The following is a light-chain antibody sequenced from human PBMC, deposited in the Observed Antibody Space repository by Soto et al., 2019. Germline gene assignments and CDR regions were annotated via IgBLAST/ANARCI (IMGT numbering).Light chain of an antibody. CDR1: QSISSW. J-gene: IGKJ1*01. Sequence: DIQMTQSPSTLSASVGDRVTITCRASQSISSWLAWYQQKPGKAPKILIYKASILESGVPSRFSGSGSGTEFTLTISSLQPDDFATYYCQRYNIYSETFGQGTKVDIK. CDR2: KAS. V-gene: IGKV1-5*03. CDR3: QRYNIYSET.